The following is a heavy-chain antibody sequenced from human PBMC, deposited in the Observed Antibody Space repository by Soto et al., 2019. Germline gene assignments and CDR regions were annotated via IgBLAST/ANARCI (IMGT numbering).Heavy chain of an antibody. CDR1: GFTLSSYG. J-gene: IGHJ4*02. CDR3: ARGFYDSSGYDY. Sequence: GGSLRLSCAASGFTLSSYGMHWVRQAPGKGLEWVAVIWYDGSNKYYADSVKGRFTISRDNSKNTLYLQMNSLRAEDTAVYYCARGFYDSSGYDYWGQGTLVTVSS. D-gene: IGHD3-22*01. CDR2: IWYDGSNK. V-gene: IGHV3-33*01.